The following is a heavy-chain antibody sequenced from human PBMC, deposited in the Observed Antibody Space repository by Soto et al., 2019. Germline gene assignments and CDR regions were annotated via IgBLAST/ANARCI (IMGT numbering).Heavy chain of an antibody. Sequence: PGGSLRLSCAASGFTFDDYAMHWVRQAPGKGLEWVSGISWNSGSIGYADSVKGRFTISRDNAKNSLYLQMNSLRAEDTALYYCAKGAAVAGKAIVGAFDIWGQGTMVTVSS. D-gene: IGHD6-19*01. CDR2: ISWNSGSI. J-gene: IGHJ3*02. CDR1: GFTFDDYA. V-gene: IGHV3-9*01. CDR3: AKGAAVAGKAIVGAFDI.